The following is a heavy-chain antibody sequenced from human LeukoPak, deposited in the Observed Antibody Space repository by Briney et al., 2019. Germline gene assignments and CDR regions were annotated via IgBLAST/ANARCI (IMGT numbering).Heavy chain of an antibody. CDR3: ARVVPTMGKYDY. CDR1: GGTFSSYA. CDR2: IIPILGIA. D-gene: IGHD5-12*01. Sequence: SVKVSCKASGGTFSSYAISWVRQAPGQGLEWMGRIIPILGIANYAQKFQGRVTITADKSTSTAYMELSSLRSEDTAVYYCARVVPTMGKYDYWGQGTLVTVSS. V-gene: IGHV1-69*04. J-gene: IGHJ4*02.